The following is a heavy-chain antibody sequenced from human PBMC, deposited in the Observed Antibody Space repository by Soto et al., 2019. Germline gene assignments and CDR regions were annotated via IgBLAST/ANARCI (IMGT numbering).Heavy chain of an antibody. Sequence: SFGGRWISQAPRKGLEWVAVITGGGSNKYYADSVKGRFTISRDNSKNTLYLQMNSLRAEDTAVYYCALHGDYVTYYYGMDVWGQGTTVTVSS. CDR2: ITGGGSNK. D-gene: IGHD4-17*01. J-gene: IGHJ6*02. V-gene: IGHV3-30*03. CDR3: ALHGDYVTYYYGMDV. CDR1: SFG.